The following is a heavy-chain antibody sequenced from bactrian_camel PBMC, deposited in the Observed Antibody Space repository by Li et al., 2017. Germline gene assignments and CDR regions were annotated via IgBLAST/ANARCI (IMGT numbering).Heavy chain of an antibody. D-gene: IGHD2*01. CDR2: LASDGSS. CDR3: AADRRRHGPPTLRPGDYSV. Sequence: VQLVESGGGSVQAGGSLRLSCALRVNTYGAYRMAWFRQSPGKEREGVASLASDGSSIYANSLKGRFSISKDNARNWLDLQMDSLEPGDTARYYCAADRRRHGPPTLRPGDYSVWGQGTQVTVS. J-gene: IGHJ4*01. CDR1: VNTYGAYR. V-gene: IGHV3S53*01.